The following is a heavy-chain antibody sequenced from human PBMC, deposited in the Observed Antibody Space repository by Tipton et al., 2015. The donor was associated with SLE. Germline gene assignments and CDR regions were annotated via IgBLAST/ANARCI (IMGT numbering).Heavy chain of an antibody. CDR1: GFTFSVYA. J-gene: IGHJ1*01. CDR2: ISYDGSNK. CDR3: ASXXXSIAAAITGYFQH. Sequence: SLRLSCAASGFTFSVYAMHWVRQAPGKGLEWVAVISYDGSNKYYADSVKGRFTISRDNSKNTLFLQMNSLRAEDTAVYYXASXXXSIAAAITGYFQHWGQGTLVTVSS. D-gene: IGHD6-13*01. V-gene: IGHV3-30*04.